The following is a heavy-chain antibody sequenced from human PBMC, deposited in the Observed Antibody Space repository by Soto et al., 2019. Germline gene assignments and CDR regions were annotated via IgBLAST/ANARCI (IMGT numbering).Heavy chain of an antibody. V-gene: IGHV1-3*05. CDR3: ACSGWRPFDY. Sequence: QVQLVQSGAEEKKPGASVKVSCKASGYTFTSYAMHWVRQAPGQRLEWMGWINAGNGNTKYSQKFQGRVTITRDTSARAACMERGSLTSEDTAVYYCACSGWRPFDYWGQGTLVPVSS. CDR1: GYTFTSYA. D-gene: IGHD2-15*01. CDR2: INAGNGNT. J-gene: IGHJ4*02.